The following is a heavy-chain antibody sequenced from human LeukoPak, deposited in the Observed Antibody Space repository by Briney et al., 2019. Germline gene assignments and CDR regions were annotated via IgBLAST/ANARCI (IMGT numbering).Heavy chain of an antibody. D-gene: IGHD3-22*01. Sequence: TSETLSLTCTVSGGSISSGGYYWSWIRQHPGKGLEWIGYIYYSGSTYYNPSLKSRVTISVDTSENQFSLKLSSVTAADTAVYYCARVRSIVVAPYDAFDIWGQGTMVTVSS. CDR1: GGSISSGGYY. J-gene: IGHJ3*02. CDR3: ARVRSIVVAPYDAFDI. CDR2: IYYSGST. V-gene: IGHV4-31*03.